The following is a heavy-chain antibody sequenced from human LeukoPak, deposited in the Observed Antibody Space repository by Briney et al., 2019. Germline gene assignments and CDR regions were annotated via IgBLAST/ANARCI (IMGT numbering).Heavy chain of an antibody. CDR3: ARDAGYGGNSDY. V-gene: IGHV3-7*01. CDR2: ISEDGFDK. J-gene: IGHJ4*02. CDR1: GFTFNMHW. Sequence: GGSLRLSCAATGFTFNMHWMSWVRQAPGKGLESVAYISEDGFDKFYVDSVKGRFTISRDNAKNSLYLQMNSLRAEDTGTYYCARDAGYGGNSDYWGQGTLVTVSP. D-gene: IGHD4-23*01.